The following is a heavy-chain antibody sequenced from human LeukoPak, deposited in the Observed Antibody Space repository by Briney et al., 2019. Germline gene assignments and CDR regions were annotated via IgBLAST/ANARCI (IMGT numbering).Heavy chain of an antibody. V-gene: IGHV4-39*01. CDR3: ARRRVSLTIVVVPAAIKGDAFDI. D-gene: IGHD2-2*02. CDR2: IYYSGST. J-gene: IGHJ3*02. Sequence: SETLSLTCTVSGGSISSSSYYWGWIRQPPGKGLEWIGSIYYSGSTYYNPSLKSRVTKSVDTSKNQFSLKLSSVTAADTAVYYCARRRVSLTIVVVPAAIKGDAFDIWGQGTMVTVSS. CDR1: GGSISSSSYY.